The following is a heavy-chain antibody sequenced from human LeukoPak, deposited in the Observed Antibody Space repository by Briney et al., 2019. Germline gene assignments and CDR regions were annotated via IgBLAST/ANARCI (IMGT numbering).Heavy chain of an antibody. Sequence: GGSLRLSCAASGFTSSSYWMHWVRQAPGKGLVWVSRINSDGSSINYADSVKGRFTISRDNAKNTLYLQMNSLRAEDAAVYYCARGRGPYGWFDPWGQGTLVTVSS. CDR2: INSDGSSI. CDR3: ARGRGPYGWFDP. V-gene: IGHV3-74*01. D-gene: IGHD3-10*01. J-gene: IGHJ5*02. CDR1: GFTSSSYW.